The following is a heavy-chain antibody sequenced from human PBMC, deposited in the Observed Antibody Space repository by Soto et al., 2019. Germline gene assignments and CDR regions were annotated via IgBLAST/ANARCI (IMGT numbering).Heavy chain of an antibody. Sequence: SVKVSCKAPGGNFSSNGIRWVRQAPGQGLELMGGIIPTFGTTNYAHKFRGRVTITADESTGTAYMELSSLRSDDTAVYYCAGASDSTWYNWLGPWGQGTLVTVSS. CDR2: IIPTFGTT. CDR1: GGNFSSNG. V-gene: IGHV1-69*13. J-gene: IGHJ5*02. D-gene: IGHD4-4*01. CDR3: AGASDSTWYNWLGP.